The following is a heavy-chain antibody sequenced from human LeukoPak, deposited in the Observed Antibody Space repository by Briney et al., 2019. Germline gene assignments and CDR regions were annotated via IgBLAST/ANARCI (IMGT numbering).Heavy chain of an antibody. CDR1: GNYL. CDR2: INSDGSWT. CDR3: TREELYSSGSSFY. V-gene: IGHV3-74*01. Sequence: GGSLRLSCAASGNYLMHWVRQAPGQGLVWVSHINSDGSWTSYADSVKGRFTISKDNAKNTVYQQMNSLRAEDTAVYYCTREELYSSGSSFYWGQGTLVTVSS. D-gene: IGHD6-19*01. J-gene: IGHJ4*02.